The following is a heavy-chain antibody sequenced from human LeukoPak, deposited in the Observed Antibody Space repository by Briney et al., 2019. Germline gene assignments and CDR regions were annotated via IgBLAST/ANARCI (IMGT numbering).Heavy chain of an antibody. Sequence: RTSETLSLTCAVYGGSFSGYYWSWIRQPPGKGLEWIGEINHSGSTNYNPSLKSRVTISVDTSKNQFSLKLSSVTAADTAVYYCARHDTIFGVPSRYYYYYMDVWGKGTTVTVSS. D-gene: IGHD3-3*01. V-gene: IGHV4-34*01. J-gene: IGHJ6*03. CDR1: GGSFSGYY. CDR2: INHSGST. CDR3: ARHDTIFGVPSRYYYYYMDV.